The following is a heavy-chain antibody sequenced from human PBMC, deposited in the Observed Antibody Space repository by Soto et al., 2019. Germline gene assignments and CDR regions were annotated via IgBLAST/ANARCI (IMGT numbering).Heavy chain of an antibody. D-gene: IGHD6-19*01. CDR3: ARDRGAVAGRNFDY. V-gene: IGHV1-18*01. CDR1: GYTFTTYG. CDR2: INPYNGNT. Sequence: QVHLVQSGAEVKKPGASVKVSRKASGYTFTTYGISWVRQAPGQGLEWMGWINPYNGNTNYAQKFQGRVTMTTDTSTSTAYMDLRSLRSDDTAVYYCARDRGAVAGRNFDYWGQGTLVTVSS. J-gene: IGHJ4*02.